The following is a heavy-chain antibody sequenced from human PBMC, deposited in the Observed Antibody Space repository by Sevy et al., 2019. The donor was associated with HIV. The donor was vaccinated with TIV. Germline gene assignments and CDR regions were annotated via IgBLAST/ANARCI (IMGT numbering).Heavy chain of an antibody. Sequence: GGSLRLSCAASGFAFSSYAMSWVRQAPGKGLEWVSAISGSGGSTYYADSVKGRFTISRDNSKNTLYLQMNSLRAEDTAVYYCAKDGRSGWYDGYYYGMDVWGQGTTVTVSS. CDR3: AKDGRSGWYDGYYYGMDV. CDR1: GFAFSSYA. V-gene: IGHV3-23*01. CDR2: ISGSGGST. D-gene: IGHD6-13*01. J-gene: IGHJ6*02.